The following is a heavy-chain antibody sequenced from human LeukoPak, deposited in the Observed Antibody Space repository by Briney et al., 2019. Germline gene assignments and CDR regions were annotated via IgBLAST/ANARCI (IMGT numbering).Heavy chain of an antibody. CDR3: AREGGEERYCSGGSCYYGMDV. J-gene: IGHJ6*02. CDR2: IYHSGST. V-gene: IGHV4-30-2*01. Sequence: SETLSLTCAVSGGSISSGGYSWSWIRQPPGKGLEWIGYIYHSGSTYYNPSLKSRVTISADRSKNQFSLKLSSVTAADPAVYYCAREGGEERYCSGGSCYYGMDVWGQGTTVTVSS. CDR1: GGSISSGGYS. D-gene: IGHD2-15*01.